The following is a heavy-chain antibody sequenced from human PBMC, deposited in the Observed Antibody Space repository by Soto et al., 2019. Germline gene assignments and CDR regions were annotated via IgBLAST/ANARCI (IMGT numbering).Heavy chain of an antibody. Sequence: SEPLSLTCTVSGGSISSYYWSWIRQPPGKGLEWIGYIYYSGSTNYNPSLKSRVTISVDTSKNQFSLKLSSVTAADTAVYYCARHSYCSGGSCYSDRWGQGTLVTVSS. CDR3: ARHSYCSGGSCYSDR. CDR2: IYYSGST. CDR1: GGSISSYY. V-gene: IGHV4-59*08. J-gene: IGHJ5*02. D-gene: IGHD2-15*01.